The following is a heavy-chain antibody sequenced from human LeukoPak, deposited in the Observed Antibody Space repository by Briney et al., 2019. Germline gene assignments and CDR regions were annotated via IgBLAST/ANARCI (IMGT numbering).Heavy chain of an antibody. J-gene: IGHJ4*02. Sequence: AASVKVSCKASGYTFTGYYMHWVRQAPGQGLEWMGWINPNSGGTNYAQKLQGRVTMTRDTSISTAYMELSRLRSDDTAVYYCARQRPVWSGPDYWGQGTLVTVSS. V-gene: IGHV1-2*02. CDR3: ARQRPVWSGPDY. CDR1: GYTFTGYY. D-gene: IGHD3-3*01. CDR2: INPNSGGT.